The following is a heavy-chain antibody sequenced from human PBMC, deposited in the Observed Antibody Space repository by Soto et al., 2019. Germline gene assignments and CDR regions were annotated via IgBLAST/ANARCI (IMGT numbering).Heavy chain of an antibody. CDR3: ATWHEREHAYDV. CDR2: LYDLDGS. D-gene: IGHD1-1*01. V-gene: IGHV3-53*01. CDR1: GFTISGKKY. J-gene: IGHJ3*01. Sequence: SLRLSCAAFGFTISGKKYVAWVRQAPGKGLEWVSALYDLDGSFYAASVRGRFTTSSDSSKTTVYLQMNDLRPDDTAVYYCATWHEREHAYDVWGQGTTVTVSS.